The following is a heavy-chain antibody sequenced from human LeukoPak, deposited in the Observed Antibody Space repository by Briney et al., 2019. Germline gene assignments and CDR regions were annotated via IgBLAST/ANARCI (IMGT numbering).Heavy chain of an antibody. CDR1: GYTFTGYY. Sequence: GASVKVSCKASGYTFTGYYMHWVRQAPGQGLEWMGWINPNSGGTNYAQKFQGRVTMTRDTSISTAYMELSRLRSDDTAVYYCARDLKDSSGYLRYWGQGTLVTVSS. V-gene: IGHV1-2*02. CDR3: ARDLKDSSGYLRY. D-gene: IGHD6-19*01. J-gene: IGHJ4*02. CDR2: INPNSGGT.